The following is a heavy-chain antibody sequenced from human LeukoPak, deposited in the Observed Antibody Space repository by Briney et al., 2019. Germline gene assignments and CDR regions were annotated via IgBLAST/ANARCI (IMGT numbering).Heavy chain of an antibody. CDR3: AAFSGSYYIQDY. CDR1: GFTFSSYA. J-gene: IGHJ4*02. D-gene: IGHD1-26*01. CDR2: ISSNGGST. Sequence: GRSLRLSCSASGFTFSSYAMHWVRQAPGRGLEYVSAISSNGGSTYYADSVKGRFTISRDNSKNTLYLQMSSLRAEDTAVYYCAAFSGSYYIQDYWGQGTLVTVSS. V-gene: IGHV3-64D*06.